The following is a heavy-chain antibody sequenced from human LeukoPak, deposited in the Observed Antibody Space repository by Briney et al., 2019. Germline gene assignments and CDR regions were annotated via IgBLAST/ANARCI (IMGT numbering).Heavy chain of an antibody. V-gene: IGHV1-69*05. CDR3: ARDVSSSSWYEHYCFDY. CDR2: IIPIFGTA. D-gene: IGHD6-13*01. Sequence: SVKVSCEASGGTFSSYAISWVRQAPGQGLEWMGRIIPIFGTANYAQKFQGRVTITTDESTSTAYMELSSLRSEDTAVYYCARDVSSSSWYEHYCFDYWGQGTLVTVSS. CDR1: GGTFSSYA. J-gene: IGHJ4*02.